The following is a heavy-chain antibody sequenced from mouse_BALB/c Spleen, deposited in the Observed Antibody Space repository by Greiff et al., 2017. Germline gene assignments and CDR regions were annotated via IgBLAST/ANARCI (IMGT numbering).Heavy chain of an antibody. CDR3: ARSPHFDY. J-gene: IGHJ2*01. CDR2: INPSSGYT. CDR1: GYTFTSYT. V-gene: IGHV1-4*01. Sequence: VKLQESGAELARPGASVKMSCKASGYTFTSYTMHWVKQRPGQGLEWIGYINPSSGYTNYNQKFKDKATLTADKSSSTAYMQLSSLTSEDSAVYYCARSPHFDYWGQGTTLTVSS.